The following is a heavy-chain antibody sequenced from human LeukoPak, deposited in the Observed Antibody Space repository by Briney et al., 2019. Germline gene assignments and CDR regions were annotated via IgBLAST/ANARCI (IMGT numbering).Heavy chain of an antibody. J-gene: IGHJ4*02. Sequence: SSETLSLTCTVSGGSISSYYWSWIRQPPGKGLEWIGEINHSGSTNYNPSLKSRVTISVDTSKNQFSLKLSSVTAADTAVYYCARGVALEYWGQGTLVTVSS. V-gene: IGHV4-34*01. CDR2: INHSGST. CDR3: ARGVALEY. CDR1: GGSISSYY.